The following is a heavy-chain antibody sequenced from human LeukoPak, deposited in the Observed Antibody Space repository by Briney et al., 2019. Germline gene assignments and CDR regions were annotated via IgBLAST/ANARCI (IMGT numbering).Heavy chain of an antibody. V-gene: IGHV1-8*03. CDR3: ARAHSGWSGMDV. J-gene: IGHJ6*04. Sequence: ASVKVSCEDSGYTFTSDDISCVRQAPGQGGGWVGWMNPNSGNTGYAQKFQGRVTITRNTSISTAYMKLSSLRSEDTAVYYCARAHSGWSGMDVWGKGPTVTVSS. CDR1: GYTFTSDD. CDR2: MNPNSGNT. D-gene: IGHD6-19*01.